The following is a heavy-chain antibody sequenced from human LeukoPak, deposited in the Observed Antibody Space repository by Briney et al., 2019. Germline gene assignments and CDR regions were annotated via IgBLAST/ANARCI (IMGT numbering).Heavy chain of an antibody. CDR3: AKDFSSSWYGGY. CDR1: GFTFNTYA. J-gene: IGHJ4*02. D-gene: IGHD6-13*01. CDR2: ISGSGGST. V-gene: IGHV3-23*01. Sequence: PGGSLRLSCAASGFTFNTYAMFWVRQAPGKGLEWVSSISGSGGSTFYADSVRGQFIISRDNSKNTLYLQMDNLRAEDTAMYYCAKDFSSSWYGGYLGQGTLVTVSS.